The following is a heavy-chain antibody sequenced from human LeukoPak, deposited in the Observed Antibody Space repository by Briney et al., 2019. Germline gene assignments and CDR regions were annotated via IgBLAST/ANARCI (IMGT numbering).Heavy chain of an antibody. CDR2: ISSSSSYI. Sequence: GGSLRLSCAASGFTFSSYSMNWARQAPGKGLEWVSSISSSSSYIYYADSVKGRFTISRDNAKNSLYLQMNSLRAEDTAVYYCARGVAYYYDSSGYLAGDYWGQGTLVTVSS. V-gene: IGHV3-21*01. J-gene: IGHJ4*02. CDR3: ARGVAYYYDSSGYLAGDY. CDR1: GFTFSSYS. D-gene: IGHD3-22*01.